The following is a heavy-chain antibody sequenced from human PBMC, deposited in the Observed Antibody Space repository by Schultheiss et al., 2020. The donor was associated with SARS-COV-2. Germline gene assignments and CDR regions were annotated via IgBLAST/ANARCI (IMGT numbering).Heavy chain of an antibody. CDR1: GGSFSGYY. D-gene: IGHD3-3*01. CDR2: IYTSGST. CDR3: ARVGTIFALDY. J-gene: IGHJ4*02. Sequence: SETLSLTCAVYGGSFSGYYWSWIRQPAGKGLEWIGRIYTSGSTNYNPSLKSRVTISVDTSKNQFSLKLSSVTAADTAVYYCARVGTIFALDYWGQGTLVTVSS. V-gene: IGHV4-59*10.